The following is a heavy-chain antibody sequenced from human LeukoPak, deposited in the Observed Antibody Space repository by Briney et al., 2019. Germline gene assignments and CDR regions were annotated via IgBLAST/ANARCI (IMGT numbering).Heavy chain of an antibody. D-gene: IGHD4-17*01. V-gene: IGHV4-39*07. CDR3: ARDPHQDDYGDEGFDY. CDR1: GGSLNSRSYY. Sequence: SETLSLTCTVSGGSLNSRSYYWGWLRQPPGKGLEGIGIMDHCGITYSNPSLRSRVTLSLDTSKNQFSLNLSSVTAAATAVYSCARDPHQDDYGDEGFDYWGQGTLVTVSS. J-gene: IGHJ4*02. CDR2: MDHCGIT.